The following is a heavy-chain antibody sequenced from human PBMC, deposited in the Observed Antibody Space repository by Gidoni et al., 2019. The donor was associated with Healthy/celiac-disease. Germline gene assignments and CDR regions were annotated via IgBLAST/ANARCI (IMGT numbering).Heavy chain of an antibody. CDR2: IIPIFGTA. CDR1: GGTVSSYA. V-gene: IGHV1-69*06. J-gene: IGHJ5*02. CDR3: ARGLGEKIGVVNWFDP. Sequence: QVQPVQSGAEVKKPGSAVKVSCKAAGGTVSSYAISWVRHAPAQGLEWMGGIIPIFGTANYAQKFQRSVTITANKSTTTDYMELSRLRSEDTALYYCARGLGEKIGVVNWFDPWGQGTLVTVSS. D-gene: IGHD3-22*01.